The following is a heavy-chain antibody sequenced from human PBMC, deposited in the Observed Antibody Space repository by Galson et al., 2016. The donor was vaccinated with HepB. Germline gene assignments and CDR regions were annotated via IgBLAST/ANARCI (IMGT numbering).Heavy chain of an antibody. V-gene: IGHV3-30*03. CDR1: GLIFSNFG. Sequence: SLRLSCAASGLIFSNFGMQWVRQAPGKGLEWVAVMSFDGGNKYYADSVQGRFTISRDTSKNTVFLQMNSLRGEDTAVYYCARDPGFRNGMDVWGQGTTVTVS. CDR3: ARDPGFRNGMDV. CDR2: MSFDGGNK. J-gene: IGHJ6*02.